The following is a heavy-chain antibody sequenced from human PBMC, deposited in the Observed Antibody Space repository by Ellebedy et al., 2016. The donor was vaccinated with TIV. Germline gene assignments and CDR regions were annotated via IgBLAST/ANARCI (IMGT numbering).Heavy chain of an antibody. J-gene: IGHJ4*02. CDR2: IYYSGST. CDR1: GGSVSSGSYY. D-gene: IGHD3-22*01. CDR3: ARDLSRYYDSSGYSH. Sequence: SETLSLXXTVSGGSVSSGSYYWSWIRQPPGKGLEWIGYIYYSGSTNYNPSLKSRVTISVDTSKNQFSLKLSSVTAADTAVYYCARDLSRYYDSSGYSHWGQGTLVTVSS. V-gene: IGHV4-61*01.